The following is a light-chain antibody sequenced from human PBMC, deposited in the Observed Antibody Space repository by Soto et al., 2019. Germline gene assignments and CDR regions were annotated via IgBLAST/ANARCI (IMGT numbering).Light chain of an antibody. CDR3: QHRNNRPFS. V-gene: IGKV3D-20*02. CDR1: QSVSSNY. Sequence: IVLTQSPDTLCLSPGERATLSCGASQSVSSNYLAWYRQKLGQAPRLLIYDASRRATGIPDRFSGSGSGTDFTLTISNLEPEDFAIYYCQHRNNRPFSFGPGTKVDIK. J-gene: IGKJ3*01. CDR2: DAS.